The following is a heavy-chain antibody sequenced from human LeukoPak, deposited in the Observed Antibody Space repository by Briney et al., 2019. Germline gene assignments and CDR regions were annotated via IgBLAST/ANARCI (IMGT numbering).Heavy chain of an antibody. CDR1: GYTLTRHG. D-gene: IGHD5-18*01. CDR3: AREEVDRADYYYYGMDV. CDR2: ISAYNGNT. J-gene: IGHJ6*02. V-gene: IGHV1-18*01. Sequence: ASVKVSCKASGYTLTRHGISWVRQAPGQGLEWMGWISAYNGNTDYVQKFQGRVTMTRDTSTSTVYMELSSLRSEDTAVYYCAREEVDRADYYYYGMDVWGQGTTVTVSS.